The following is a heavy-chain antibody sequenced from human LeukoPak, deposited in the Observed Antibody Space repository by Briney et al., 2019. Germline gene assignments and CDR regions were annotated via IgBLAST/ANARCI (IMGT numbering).Heavy chain of an antibody. CDR2: IGTSSTYT. D-gene: IGHD4-17*01. Sequence: GGSRRLSCAASGFTFSDYYMSWIRQAPGKGLEWVSYIGTSSTYTNYADSVKGRFTISRDNAKNSLYLQMNSLRAEDTAVYYCARGGSSVTSDYWGQGTLVTVSS. V-gene: IGHV3-11*05. J-gene: IGHJ4*02. CDR3: ARGGSSVTSDY. CDR1: GFTFSDYY.